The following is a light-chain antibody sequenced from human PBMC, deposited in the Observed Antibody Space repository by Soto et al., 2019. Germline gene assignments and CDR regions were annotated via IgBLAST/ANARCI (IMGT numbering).Light chain of an antibody. V-gene: IGLV1-40*01. CDR1: SSNIGAGYD. J-gene: IGLJ1*01. CDR2: GNS. CDR3: QSYDSSLSGV. Sequence: VLTQPPSVSGAPGQRVTISCTGSSSNIGAGYDVHWYQQFPGTAPKLLIYGNSNRPSGVPDRFSGSKSGTSASLAITGLQAEDEADYYCQSYDSSLSGVFGSGTKVTVL.